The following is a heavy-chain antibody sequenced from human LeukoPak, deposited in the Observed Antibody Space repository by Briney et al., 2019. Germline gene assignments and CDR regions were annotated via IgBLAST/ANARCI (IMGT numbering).Heavy chain of an antibody. D-gene: IGHD6-19*01. Sequence: GRSLRLSCAASGFTFSSYGMHWVRQAPGKGLEWVAVISYDGFNPYYADSVKGRFTISRDNSKNTLWLQMNSLRAEDTAVYYCAKVNEMYSSGSYYFDYWGQRTLVTVSS. CDR2: ISYDGFNP. V-gene: IGHV3-30*18. J-gene: IGHJ4*02. CDR1: GFTFSSYG. CDR3: AKVNEMYSSGSYYFDY.